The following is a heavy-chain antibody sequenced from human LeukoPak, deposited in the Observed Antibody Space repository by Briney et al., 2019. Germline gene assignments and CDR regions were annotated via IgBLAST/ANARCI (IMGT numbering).Heavy chain of an antibody. V-gene: IGHV1-18*04. J-gene: IGHJ4*02. Sequence: ASVKVSCKASGYTFNYYYIHWLRQAPGQGLEWMGWISAYNGNTNYAQKLQGRVTMTTDTSTSTAYMELRSLRSDDTAVYYCARAGRYGDYVSPYWGQGTLVTVSS. CDR2: ISAYNGNT. CDR3: ARAGRYGDYVSPY. CDR1: GYTFNYYY. D-gene: IGHD4-17*01.